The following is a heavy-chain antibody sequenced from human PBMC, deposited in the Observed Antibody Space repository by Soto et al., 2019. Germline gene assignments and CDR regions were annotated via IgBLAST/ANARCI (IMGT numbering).Heavy chain of an antibody. CDR3: AREVSGIQAFDY. D-gene: IGHD1-20*01. CDR2: ISHGGST. J-gene: IGHJ4*02. V-gene: IGHV4-4*02. Sequence: QVQLQESGPGLVKPSETLSLTCVVSGGSINSSYWWNWVRQPPGKGLEWIGEISHGGSTNFNPSLKNRATISVDKSKNHLSLKLDSVTAADTAVYSCAREVSGIQAFDYWGQGTLVTVSS. CDR1: GGSINSSYW.